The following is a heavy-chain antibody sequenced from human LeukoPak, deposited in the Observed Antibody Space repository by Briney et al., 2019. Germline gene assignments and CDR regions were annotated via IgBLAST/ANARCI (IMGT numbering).Heavy chain of an antibody. CDR1: GGSISSGCYY. J-gene: IGHJ5*02. V-gene: IGHV4-31*03. Sequence: PSETLSLTCTVSGGSISSGCYYWSWIRQHPGKGLEWIGYIYYSGSTYYNPSLKSRVTISVDTSKNQFSLKLSSVTAADTAVYYCARDRINDYGDYGDWFDPWGQGTLVTVSS. D-gene: IGHD4-17*01. CDR2: IYYSGST. CDR3: ARDRINDYGDYGDWFDP.